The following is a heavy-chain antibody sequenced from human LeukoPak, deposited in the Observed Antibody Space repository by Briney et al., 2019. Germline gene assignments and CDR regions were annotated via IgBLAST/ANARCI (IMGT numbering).Heavy chain of an antibody. CDR2: INHSGST. CDR1: GGSFSGYY. D-gene: IGHD2-8*02. V-gene: IGHV4-34*01. CDR3: ARERTGEADY. Sequence: SETLSLTCAVYGGSFSGYYWSWIRQPPGKGLEWIGEINHSGSTNYNPSLKSRVTISVDTSKNQFSLKLSSVTAADTAVYYCARERTGEADYWGQGTLVTVSS. J-gene: IGHJ4*02.